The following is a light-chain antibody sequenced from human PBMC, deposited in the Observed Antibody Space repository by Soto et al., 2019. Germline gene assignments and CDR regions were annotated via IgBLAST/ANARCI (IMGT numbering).Light chain of an antibody. CDR3: AAWDATLDGYV. J-gene: IGLJ1*01. Sequence: QSALPQPPSASGTPGQRVTIFCSTSSSNLGDNTVNWYQHVPGTAPKLLIYSYDQRPSGVPDRFSGSRSGTSASLAISGLQSEDEADYYCAAWDATLDGYVFGTGTKLTVL. CDR1: SSNLGDNT. CDR2: SYD. V-gene: IGLV1-44*01.